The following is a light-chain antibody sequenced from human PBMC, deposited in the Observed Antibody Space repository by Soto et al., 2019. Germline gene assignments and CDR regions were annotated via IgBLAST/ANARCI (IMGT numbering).Light chain of an antibody. V-gene: IGKV3-15*01. CDR1: QSVTR. J-gene: IGKJ5*01. CDR3: QQYDKWPPIT. Sequence: EIVLTQSPGTLSLSPGERATLSCRASQSVTRLAWYQQKPGQAPRLLIYGASTRATGIPARFSGSGSGTEFTLAISSLQSEDFAVYYCQQYDKWPPITFGQGTRLENK. CDR2: GAS.